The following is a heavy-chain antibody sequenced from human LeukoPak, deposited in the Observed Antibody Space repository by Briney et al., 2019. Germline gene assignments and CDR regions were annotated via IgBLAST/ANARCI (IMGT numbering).Heavy chain of an antibody. J-gene: IGHJ4*02. CDR2: IYYSGST. CDR1: GGSISSYY. V-gene: IGHV4-59*12. Sequence: SETLSLTCSVSGGSISSYYWSWIRQPPGKGLEWIGYIYYSGSTNYNPSLKRRVTISVDRSKNQFSLKLSSVTAADTAVYYCARNSGTDFDYWGQGTLVTVSS. CDR3: ARNSGTDFDY. D-gene: IGHD1-26*01.